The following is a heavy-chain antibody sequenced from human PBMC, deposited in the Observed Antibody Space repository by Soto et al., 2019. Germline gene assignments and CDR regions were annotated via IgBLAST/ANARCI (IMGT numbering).Heavy chain of an antibody. CDR3: AKDSGYYDTSDYIHWGDYGMDV. D-gene: IGHD3-22*01. Sequence: GGSLRLSWEGSGFTFSSYAMSWVRQAPGRGLEWVSGISGNGASTYYADSVKGRFTLSRDNSKNTLYLEVSSLRAEDTAVYYCAKDSGYYDTSDYIHWGDYGMDVWGQGTTVTVSS. CDR1: GFTFSSYA. CDR2: ISGNGAST. V-gene: IGHV3-23*01. J-gene: IGHJ6*02.